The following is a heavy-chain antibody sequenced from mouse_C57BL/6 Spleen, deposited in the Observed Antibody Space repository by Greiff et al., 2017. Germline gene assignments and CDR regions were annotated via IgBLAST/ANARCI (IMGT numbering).Heavy chain of an antibody. CDR1: GYTFPDYY. CDR3: VYDRAY. J-gene: IGHJ3*01. CDR2: INPYNGGT. V-gene: IGHV1-19*01. D-gene: IGHD2-12*01. Sequence: EVQVVESGPVLVKPGASVKMSCKASGYTFPDYYMNWVRQTHGKSLEWIGVINPYNGGTSYNQNFKGKATLTVDKSSSTAYMELNSLTSEDSAVYYCVYDRAYWGQGTLVTVSA.